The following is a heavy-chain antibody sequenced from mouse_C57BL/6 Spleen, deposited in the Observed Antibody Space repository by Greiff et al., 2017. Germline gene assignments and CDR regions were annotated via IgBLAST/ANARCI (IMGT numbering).Heavy chain of an antibody. D-gene: IGHD1-1*01. CDR2: IYPRDGST. Sequence: QVQLQQSDAELVKPGASVKISCKVSGYTFTDHTIHWMKQRPEQGLEWIGYIYPRDGSTKYNEKFKGQATLTADKSSSTAYMQLNSLTSEDSAVYFCARVHYGSSYAYAMDYWGQGTSVTVSS. CDR1: GYTFTDHT. J-gene: IGHJ4*01. V-gene: IGHV1-78*01. CDR3: ARVHYGSSYAYAMDY.